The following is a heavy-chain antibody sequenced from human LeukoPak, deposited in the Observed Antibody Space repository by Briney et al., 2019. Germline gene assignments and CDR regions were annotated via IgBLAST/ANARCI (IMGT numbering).Heavy chain of an antibody. Sequence: ASVKVSCKASGYTFISHGISWVRQAPGQGLEWMGWISAYNGNTNYAQKLQGRVTMTTDTSTSTAYMELRSLRSDDTAVYYCARDRGRVILGDAFDIWGQGTMVTVSS. CDR2: ISAYNGNT. CDR1: GYTFISHG. V-gene: IGHV1-18*01. D-gene: IGHD2-21*01. J-gene: IGHJ3*02. CDR3: ARDRGRVILGDAFDI.